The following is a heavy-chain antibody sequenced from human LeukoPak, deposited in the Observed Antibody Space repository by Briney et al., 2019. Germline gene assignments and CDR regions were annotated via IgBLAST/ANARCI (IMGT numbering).Heavy chain of an antibody. J-gene: IGHJ6*02. CDR2: IYCSGST. CDR1: GGSISSSSYY. Sequence: SETLSLTCTVSGGSISSSSYYWGWIRQPPGKGLEWIGSIYCSGSTYYNPSLKSRVTISVDTSKNQFSLKLSSVTAADMAVYYCARHPYSGSYRDYYYGMDVWGQGTTVTVSS. D-gene: IGHD1-26*01. V-gene: IGHV4-39*01. CDR3: ARHPYSGSYRDYYYGMDV.